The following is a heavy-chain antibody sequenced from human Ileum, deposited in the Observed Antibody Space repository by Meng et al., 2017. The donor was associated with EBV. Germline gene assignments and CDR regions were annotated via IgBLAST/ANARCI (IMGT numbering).Heavy chain of an antibody. CDR1: GYTFTSYD. J-gene: IGHJ4*02. V-gene: IGHV1-8*01. D-gene: IGHD6-19*01. CDR2: MNPNRGTT. CDR3: ATGVADFEY. Sequence: QVELVQSGAEVKKPGASVKVSCKASGYTFTSYDINWVRQGTGQGLEWMGWMNPNRGTTGYAQKFQGRVTMTRNISKSTAYMDLSSLRSEDTAVYYCATGVADFEYWGQGTLVTVSS.